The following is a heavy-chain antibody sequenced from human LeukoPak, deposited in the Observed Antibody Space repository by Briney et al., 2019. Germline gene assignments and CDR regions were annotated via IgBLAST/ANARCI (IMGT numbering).Heavy chain of an antibody. V-gene: IGHV4-34*01. J-gene: IGHJ4*02. Sequence: ASETLSLTCAVYGGSFSGYYWSWIRQPPGKGLEWIGEINHSGSTNYNPFLKSRVTISVDTSKNQFSLKLSSVTAADTAVYYCASYDCSSTSCYDYWGQGTLVTVSS. D-gene: IGHD2-2*01. CDR1: GGSFSGYY. CDR2: INHSGST. CDR3: ASYDCSSTSCYDY.